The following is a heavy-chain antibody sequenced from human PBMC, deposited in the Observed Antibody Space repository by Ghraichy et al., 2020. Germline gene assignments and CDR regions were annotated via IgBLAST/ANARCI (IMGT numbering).Heavy chain of an antibody. J-gene: IGHJ5*02. D-gene: IGHD5/OR15-5a*01. CDR3: AKEDCSSTTCAFDH. CDR2: ISNNGKNK. CDR1: GFTFSSFS. Sequence: GGSLRLSCAASGFTFSSFSMNWVRQAPGKGLEWVSVISNNGKNKFYADSVKGRFTVSRDNSKQVFYLQMNSLRNEDTGVYYCAKEDCSSTTCAFDHWGQGTLVAVAS. V-gene: IGHV3-30*18.